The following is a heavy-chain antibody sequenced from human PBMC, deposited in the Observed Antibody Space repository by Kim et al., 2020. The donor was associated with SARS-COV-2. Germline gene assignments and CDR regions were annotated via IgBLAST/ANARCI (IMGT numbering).Heavy chain of an antibody. CDR2: IYPGDSDT. V-gene: IGHV5-51*01. J-gene: IGHJ5*02. CDR1: GYSFTSYW. Sequence: GESLKISCKGSGYSFTSYWIGWVRQMPGKGLEWMGIIYPGDSDTRYSPSFQGQVTISADKSISTAYLQWSSLKASDTAMYYCARNYYDSSGYYDNWFDPWGQGTLVTVSS. CDR3: ARNYYDSSGYYDNWFDP. D-gene: IGHD3-22*01.